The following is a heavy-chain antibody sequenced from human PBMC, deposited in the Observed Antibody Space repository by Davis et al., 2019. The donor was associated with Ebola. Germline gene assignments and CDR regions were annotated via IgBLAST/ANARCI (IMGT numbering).Heavy chain of an antibody. CDR2: ISGTGDTT. D-gene: IGHD6-25*01. CDR1: GLTFSIYA. CDR3: AKTRWVAAKSIWFDP. Sequence: GGSLRLSCPASGLTFSIYAMTWVRQAPGKGLEWVSTISGTGDTTYYADSVKGRFTISRDNSKNTLYLQMNSLRAEDTAVYYCAKTRWVAAKSIWFDPWGQGTLVTVSS. V-gene: IGHV3-23*01. J-gene: IGHJ5*02.